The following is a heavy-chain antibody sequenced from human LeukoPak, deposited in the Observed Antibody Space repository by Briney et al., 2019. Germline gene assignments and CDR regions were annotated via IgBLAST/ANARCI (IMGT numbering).Heavy chain of an antibody. J-gene: IGHJ3*02. CDR2: INSNSNYM. V-gene: IGHV3-21*01. CDR1: GFIFSYYS. CDR3: ARSEFEAFDM. Sequence: GGSLRLSCAASGFIFSYYSMNWVRQAPGKGLEWVSSINSNSNYMSYADSVKGRFTISRDNAKNPLYLQMTSLRAEDTAAYYCARSEFEAFDMWGQGTMVTVSS. D-gene: IGHD3-10*01.